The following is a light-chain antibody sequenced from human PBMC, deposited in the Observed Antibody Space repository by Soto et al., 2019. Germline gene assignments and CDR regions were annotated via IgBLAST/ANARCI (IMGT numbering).Light chain of an antibody. J-gene: IGKJ5*01. CDR3: QQYYSYPIT. V-gene: IGKV1-8*01. CDR1: QSIRNY. CDR2: AAS. Sequence: IHMTQYPATLCASVGDRGTITCRASQSIRNYLAWYQQKPGKAPKLLIYAASTLQSGVPSRFSGSGSGTDFTLTISCLQSEDFATYYCQQYYSYPITFGQGTRLEI.